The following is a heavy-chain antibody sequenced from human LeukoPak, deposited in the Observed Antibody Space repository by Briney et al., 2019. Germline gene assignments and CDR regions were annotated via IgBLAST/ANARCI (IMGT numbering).Heavy chain of an antibody. V-gene: IGHV3-23*01. J-gene: IGHJ4*02. CDR2: VTSSGNTT. D-gene: IGHD2-2*01. CDR1: GFTFSIYA. Sequence: GGSLRLYCAASGFTFSIYAMGWVRQAPGRGLEWVSAVTSSGNTTYYADSVKGRFTISRDSSKNTLYLQMNSLRAEDTAGYYCARRSTSDWGEFDYWGQGTLVTVSS. CDR3: ARRSTSDWGEFDY.